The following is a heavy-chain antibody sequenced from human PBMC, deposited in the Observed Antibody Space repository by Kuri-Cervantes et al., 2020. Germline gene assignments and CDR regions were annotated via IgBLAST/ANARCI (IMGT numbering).Heavy chain of an antibody. J-gene: IGHJ4*02. CDR1: GFTFTAYT. CDR3: ARSLGNPLHPSFDY. V-gene: IGHV3-48*01. D-gene: IGHD3-16*01. Sequence: GESLKISCAASGFTFTAYTLSWVRQAPGRGLEWVSYVSTSGSSIYYADSVKGRFTISRDNAKNSLYLQMDSLRAEDTAVYYCARSLGNPLHPSFDYWGQGILVTVSS. CDR2: VSTSGSSI.